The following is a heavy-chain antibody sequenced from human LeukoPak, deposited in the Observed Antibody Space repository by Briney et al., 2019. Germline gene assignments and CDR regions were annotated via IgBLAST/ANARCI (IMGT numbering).Heavy chain of an antibody. CDR3: ARGIVGATTLFGY. J-gene: IGHJ4*02. V-gene: IGHV1-8*01. D-gene: IGHD1-26*01. Sequence: GASVTVSFTASGYTFTIYDINWVRQATGQGLEWMGWMNPNSGNTGYAQKFQGRVTMTRNTSISTAYMELSSLRSEDTAVYYCARGIVGATTLFGYRGQGTLVTVSS. CDR1: GYTFTIYD. CDR2: MNPNSGNT.